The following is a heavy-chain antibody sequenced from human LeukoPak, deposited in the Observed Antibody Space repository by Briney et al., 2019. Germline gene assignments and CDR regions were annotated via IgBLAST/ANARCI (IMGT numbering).Heavy chain of an antibody. J-gene: IGHJ4*02. CDR3: ARVDCSGGTCYLHYFDY. V-gene: IGHV4-30-2*01. CDR2: IYHSGST. CDR1: GGSISSGGYY. Sequence: SETLSLTCTVSGGSISSGGYYWSWIRQPPGKGLEWIGYIYHSGSTYYNPSLKSRVTISVDRSKNQFSLKLSSVTAADTAVYYCARVDCSGGTCYLHYFDYWGQGTLVTVSS. D-gene: IGHD2-15*01.